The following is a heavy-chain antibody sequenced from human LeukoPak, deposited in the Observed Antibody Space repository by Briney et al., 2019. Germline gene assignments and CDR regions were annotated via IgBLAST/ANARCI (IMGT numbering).Heavy chain of an antibody. J-gene: IGHJ3*01. V-gene: IGHV3-72*01. CDR3: ARVSAITGATDALDF. CDR2: IRKKPKSYTT. D-gene: IGHD1-20*01. CDR1: GFTFSDHF. Sequence: GGSLRLSCAASGFTFSDHFMDWVRQAPGTGLEWVGRIRKKPKSYTTEYAASVKGRFTISRDDSKNSLYLQMNSLEAEDTGVYYCARVSAITGATDALDFWGQGAMVTVSS.